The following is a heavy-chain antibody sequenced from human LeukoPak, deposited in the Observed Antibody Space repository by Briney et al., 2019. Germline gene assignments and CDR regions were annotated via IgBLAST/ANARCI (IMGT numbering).Heavy chain of an antibody. D-gene: IGHD3-22*01. Sequence: SETLSLTCAVYGGSFSGYYWSWIRQPPEKGLEWIGEINHSGSTNYNPSLKSRVTISVDTSKNHFSLNLSSVTAADTAVYYCARGHSSSPRTGYYPGRLDYWGQGTLVTVSS. V-gene: IGHV4-34*01. CDR1: GGSFSGYY. CDR3: ARGHSSSPRTGYYPGRLDY. J-gene: IGHJ4*02. CDR2: INHSGST.